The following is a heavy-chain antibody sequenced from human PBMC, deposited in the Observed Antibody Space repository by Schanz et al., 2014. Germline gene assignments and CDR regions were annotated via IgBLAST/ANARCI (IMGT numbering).Heavy chain of an antibody. CDR2: INPNSGGT. D-gene: IGHD3-10*01. J-gene: IGHJ2*01. Sequence: QEQLVQSGAEVRKPGASVRVSCKASGYSFTGYYIHWVRQAPGQGLEWMGRINPNSGGTNYAQRFQGRVTMTRDTSISTACMELSRLKSDDTAVYYCARRYFDSGTHFRYFDLWGRGTLVTVSS. CDR1: GYSFTGYY. CDR3: ARRYFDSGTHFRYFDL. V-gene: IGHV1-2*06.